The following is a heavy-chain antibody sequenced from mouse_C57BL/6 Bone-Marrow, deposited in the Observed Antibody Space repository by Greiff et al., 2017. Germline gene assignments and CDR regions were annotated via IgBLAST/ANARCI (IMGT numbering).Heavy chain of an antibody. CDR3: TRENDYGSSSFAD. J-gene: IGHJ3*01. CDR2: IYPGNSDT. Sequence: VQLQQSGTVLARPGASVKMSCKTSGYTFTSYWMHWVKQRPGQGLEWIGAIYPGNSDTSYNQQFKGKAKLTAVTSASTAYMELSSLTNEDSAVYCCTRENDYGSSSFADWGQGTLVTVSA. D-gene: IGHD1-1*01. V-gene: IGHV1-5*01. CDR1: GYTFTSYW.